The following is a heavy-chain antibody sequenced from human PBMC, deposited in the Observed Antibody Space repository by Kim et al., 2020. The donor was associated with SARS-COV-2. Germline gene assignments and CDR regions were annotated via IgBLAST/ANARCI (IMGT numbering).Heavy chain of an antibody. V-gene: IGHV3-7*01. J-gene: IGHJ6*03. CDR1: GFTFSSYW. CDR2: IKQDGSEK. CDR3: ARWGGAAAGFLTYYYYYYMDV. D-gene: IGHD6-13*01. Sequence: GGSLRLSCAASGFTFSSYWMSWVRQAPGKGLEWVANIKQDGSEKYYVDSVKGRFTISRDNAKNSLYLQMNSLRAEDTAVYYCARWGGAAAGFLTYYYYYYMDVWGKGTTVTVSS.